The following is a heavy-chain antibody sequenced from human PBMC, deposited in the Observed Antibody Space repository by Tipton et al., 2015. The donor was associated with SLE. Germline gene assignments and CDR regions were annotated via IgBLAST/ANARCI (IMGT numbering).Heavy chain of an antibody. CDR1: GDSISSSSYY. Sequence: TLSLTCTVSGDSISSSSYYWGWIRQPPGKGLEWVGTVYYTGNTFYNPSLKSRVTISVDTSKNQFSLNLSSVTAADTAAYYCARGVFLLQWFRDPQGSAFDIWGQGTMVTVSS. V-gene: IGHV4-39*07. CDR3: ARGVFLLQWFRDPQGSAFDI. J-gene: IGHJ3*02. D-gene: IGHD3-10*01. CDR2: VYYTGNT.